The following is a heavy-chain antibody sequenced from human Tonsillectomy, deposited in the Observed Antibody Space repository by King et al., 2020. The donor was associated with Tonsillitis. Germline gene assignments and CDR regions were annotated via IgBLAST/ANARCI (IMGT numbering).Heavy chain of an antibody. V-gene: IGHV4-59*01. J-gene: IGHJ6*02. CDR1: GGSISTYY. Sequence: QVQLQESGPGLVRPSETLSLTCTVSGGSISTYYWSWIRQPPGKGLEWIGYIDHSGSTNYNPSLKSRVTISVDTSKNQFSLKLSSVTAADTAVYYCARAIPGQLASEGFFPGGDYYYYYGMDVWGQGTTVTVSS. CDR2: IDHSGST. CDR3: ARAIPGQLASEGFFPGGDYYYYYGMDV. D-gene: IGHD6-13*01.